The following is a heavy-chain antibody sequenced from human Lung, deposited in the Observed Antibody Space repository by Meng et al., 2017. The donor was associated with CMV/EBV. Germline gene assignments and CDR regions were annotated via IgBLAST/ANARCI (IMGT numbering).Heavy chain of an antibody. V-gene: IGHV4-59*03. Sequence: GSLRLXCSVSSGSISGHFCSWIRQPPGKGLEWIGYIYSRGGSSYNPSLQSRVTISVDTSKNQVSLKLRSVTAADTAVYYCASFLAGAGPAFDNWGRGTPVTGAS. J-gene: IGHJ4*02. D-gene: IGHD6-19*01. CDR2: IYSRGGS. CDR3: ASFLAGAGPAFDN. CDR1: SGSISGHF.